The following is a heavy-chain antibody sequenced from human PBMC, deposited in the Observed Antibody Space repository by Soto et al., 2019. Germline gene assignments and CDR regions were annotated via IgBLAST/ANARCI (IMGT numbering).Heavy chain of an antibody. J-gene: IGHJ4*02. V-gene: IGHV3-66*01. CDR1: GFTVSSNY. D-gene: IGHD3-10*01. Sequence: EVQLVESGGGLVQPGGSLRLSCAASGFTVSSNYMSWVRQAPGKGLEWVSLIYSGGSSYYADSVKGRFTISRDDSTDTLYLQMDSLRVEDTAVYYCASASFGDFFGRHWGPGTLVTVSS. CDR2: IYSGGSS. CDR3: ASASFGDFFGRH.